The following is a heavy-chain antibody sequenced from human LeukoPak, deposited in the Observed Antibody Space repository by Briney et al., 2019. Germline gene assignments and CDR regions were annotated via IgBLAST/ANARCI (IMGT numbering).Heavy chain of an antibody. Sequence: GGSLRLSCAASGFTFGSYVMDWVRQAPGKRLEWVSTIVGSGDSTYYADSVKGRFSISRDNFKNTLYLQMNSLRAEDTAVYYCAKRAADATWWYYFDNWGQGTLVTVSS. CDR2: IVGSGDST. CDR1: GFTFGSYV. J-gene: IGHJ4*02. V-gene: IGHV3-23*01. D-gene: IGHD6-13*01. CDR3: AKRAADATWWYYFDN.